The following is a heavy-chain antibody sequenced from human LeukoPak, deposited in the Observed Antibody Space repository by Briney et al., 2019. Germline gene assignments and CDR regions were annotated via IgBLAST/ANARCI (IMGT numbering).Heavy chain of an antibody. V-gene: IGHV1-46*01. D-gene: IGHD2-15*01. CDR1: GYTFTSYY. CDR3: ARGGCRGNCYSAPFDQ. Sequence: GASVKVSCKASGYTFTSYYMHWVRQAPGQGLEWMGIINLPSGGTKNAQKFQGRVTMTRDTSSSTLHMELSSLRFEDTAVYFCARGGCRGNCYSAPFDQWGQGTLVTVSS. J-gene: IGHJ4*02. CDR2: INLPSGGT.